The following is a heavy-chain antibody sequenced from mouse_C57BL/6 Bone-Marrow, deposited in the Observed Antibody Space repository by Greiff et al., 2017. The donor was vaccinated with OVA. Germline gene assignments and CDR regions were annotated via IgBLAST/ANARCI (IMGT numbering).Heavy chain of an antibody. V-gene: IGHV1-81*01. CDR2: IYPRSGNT. D-gene: IGHD1-1*01. Sequence: VQLQQSGAELARPGASVKLSCKASGYTFTSYGISWVKQRTGQGLEWIGEIYPRSGNTYYNEKFKGKATLTADKSYSTEYMELRSLTSEEAAVYCCALYYYGDAIDYWGQGTAVTVSS. CDR3: ALYYYGDAIDY. CDR1: GYTFTSYG. J-gene: IGHJ4*01.